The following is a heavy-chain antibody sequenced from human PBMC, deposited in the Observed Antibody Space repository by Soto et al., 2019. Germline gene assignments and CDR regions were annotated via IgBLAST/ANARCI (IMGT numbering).Heavy chain of an antibody. CDR2: IWYDGSNK. CDR3: ARDPGITMVRGVTGAGDYYYGMDV. J-gene: IGHJ6*02. D-gene: IGHD3-10*01. Sequence: GGSLRLSCAASGFTFSSYGMHWVRQAPGKWLEWVAVIWYDGSNKYYADSVKGRFTISRDNSKNTLYLQMNSLRAEDTAVYYCARDPGITMVRGVTGAGDYYYGMDVWGQGXTVTV. V-gene: IGHV3-33*01. CDR1: GFTFSSYG.